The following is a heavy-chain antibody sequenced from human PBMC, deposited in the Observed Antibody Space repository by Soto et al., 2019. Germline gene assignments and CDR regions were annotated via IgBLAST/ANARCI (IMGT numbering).Heavy chain of an antibody. CDR3: ARVVPGAEAWFGT. V-gene: IGHV1-18*01. CDR2: ISLYSDGT. Sequence: ASVKVSCKTSGYTFSNYGITWVRQAPGQPLEWLGWISLYSDGTSYAQKFRGRVSMTTDTSTTTAYMELRSLRSDDTAVYYCARVVPGAEAWFGTWGQGTLVTVSS. J-gene: IGHJ5*02. CDR1: GYTFSNYG.